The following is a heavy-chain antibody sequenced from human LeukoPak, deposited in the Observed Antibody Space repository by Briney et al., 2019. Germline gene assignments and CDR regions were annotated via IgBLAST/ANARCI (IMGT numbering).Heavy chain of an antibody. Sequence: GGSLRLSCAASGFTFSRYSMTWVRQTPGKGLEWVSSVGGSATYIYYADSVKGRFTISRDNAKNSLYLQMNSLRAEDTAVYYCARYGDIVVVPAAYPYYYGMDVWGQGTTVTVSS. CDR1: GFTFSRYS. V-gene: IGHV3-21*04. D-gene: IGHD2-2*01. CDR2: VGGSATYI. CDR3: ARYGDIVVVPAAYPYYYGMDV. J-gene: IGHJ6*02.